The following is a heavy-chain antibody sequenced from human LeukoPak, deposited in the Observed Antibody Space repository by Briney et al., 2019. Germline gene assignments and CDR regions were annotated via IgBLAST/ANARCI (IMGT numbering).Heavy chain of an antibody. V-gene: IGHV4-59*08. J-gene: IGHJ2*01. Sequence: SETLSLTCTVSGGSISSYYWSWIRQPPGKGLEWIGYIYYSGSTNYNPSLKSRVTISVDTSKNQFSLKLSSVTAADTAVYYCASYVQAGERGWYFDLWGRGTLVTVSS. CDR2: IYYSGST. CDR1: GGSISSYY. CDR3: ASYVQAGERGWYFDL. D-gene: IGHD7-27*01.